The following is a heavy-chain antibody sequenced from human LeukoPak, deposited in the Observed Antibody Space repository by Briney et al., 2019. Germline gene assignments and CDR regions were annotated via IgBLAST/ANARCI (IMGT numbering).Heavy chain of an antibody. D-gene: IGHD5-18*01. CDR2: INPDGTKK. CDR3: GVGGYNHGYDY. CDR1: GFTFSSYW. J-gene: IGHJ4*02. V-gene: IGHV3-7*01. Sequence: PGGSLRLSCAVSGFTFSSYWMSWVRQAPGKGLEWLAIINPDGTKKYYVDSVKGRFTISRDNAKNSLYPHMNSLRAEDMAVYYCGVGGYNHGYDYWGQGTLVTVSS.